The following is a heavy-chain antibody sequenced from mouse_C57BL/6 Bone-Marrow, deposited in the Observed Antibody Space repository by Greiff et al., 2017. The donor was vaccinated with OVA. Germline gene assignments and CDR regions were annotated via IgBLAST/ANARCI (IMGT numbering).Heavy chain of an antibody. CDR2: IDPSDSYT. J-gene: IGHJ3*01. D-gene: IGHD1-1*01. V-gene: IGHV1-50*01. CDR1: GYTFTSYW. Sequence: QLQQPGAELVKPGASVKLSCKASGYTFTSYWMQWVKQRPGQGLEWIGEIDPSDSYTNYNQKFKGKATLTVDTSSSTAYMQLSSLTSEDSAVYYCAALRAWFAYWGQGTLVTVSA. CDR3: AALRAWFAY.